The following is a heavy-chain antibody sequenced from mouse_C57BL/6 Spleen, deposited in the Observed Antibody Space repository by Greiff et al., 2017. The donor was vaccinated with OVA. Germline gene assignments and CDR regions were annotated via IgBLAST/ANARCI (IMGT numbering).Heavy chain of an antibody. D-gene: IGHD1-1*01. CDR1: GYAFSSYW. CDR2: IYPGDGDT. V-gene: IGHV1-80*01. Sequence: VKLQESGAELVKPGASVKISCKASGYAFSSYWMNWVKQRPGKGLEWIGQIYPGDGDTNYNGKFKGKATLTADKSSSTAYMQLSSLTSEDSAVYFCARYYYGSSYLYYFDYWGQGTTLTVSS. J-gene: IGHJ2*01. CDR3: ARYYYGSSYLYYFDY.